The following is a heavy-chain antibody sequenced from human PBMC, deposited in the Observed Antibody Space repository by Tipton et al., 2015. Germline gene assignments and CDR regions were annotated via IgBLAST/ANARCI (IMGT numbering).Heavy chain of an antibody. CDR3: ATQSMSYFYYGMDV. CDR2: ISSEGTSI. D-gene: IGHD2/OR15-2a*01. Sequence: GSLRLSCAASGFSFSDAWMNWVRKAPGKGLEWVSYISSEGTSIYYADSVKGRFTISRDNDQNSLYLQMTSLRAEDTAIYYCATQSMSYFYYGMDVWGQGTTVTVSS. J-gene: IGHJ6*02. CDR1: GFSFSDAW. V-gene: IGHV3-11*01.